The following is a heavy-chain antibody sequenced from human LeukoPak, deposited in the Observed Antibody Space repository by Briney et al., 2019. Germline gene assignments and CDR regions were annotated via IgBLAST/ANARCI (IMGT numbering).Heavy chain of an antibody. V-gene: IGHV3-30*04. Sequence: PGGSLRLSCAAPGLTFSSLAMDWVRQAPGKGLEWVGDISYDGTYASYAASVRGRFTISRDNSKNTLYLQMNSLRTEDTAVYYCATESSLSNWGLGTLVTVSS. CDR2: ISYDGTYA. CDR1: GLTFSSLA. D-gene: IGHD2/OR15-2a*01. CDR3: ATESSLSN. J-gene: IGHJ4*02.